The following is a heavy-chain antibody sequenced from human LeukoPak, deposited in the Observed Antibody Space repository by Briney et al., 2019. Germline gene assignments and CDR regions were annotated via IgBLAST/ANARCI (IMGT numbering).Heavy chain of an antibody. J-gene: IGHJ4*02. D-gene: IGHD3-10*02. Sequence: ASVKVSCKASGGTFSSYAISWVRQAPGQGLEWMGGIIPIFGTANYAQKFQGRVTITADESTSTAYMELSSLRSDDTAVYYCARGLGSGSYYAYWGQGTLVTVSS. CDR2: IIPIFGTA. CDR1: GGTFSSYA. V-gene: IGHV1-69*13. CDR3: ARGLGSGSYYAY.